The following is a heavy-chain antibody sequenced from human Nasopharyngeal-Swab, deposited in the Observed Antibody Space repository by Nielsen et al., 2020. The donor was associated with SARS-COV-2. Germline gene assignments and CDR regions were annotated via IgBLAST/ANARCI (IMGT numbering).Heavy chain of an antibody. CDR3: ARDGRGSSDAFDI. D-gene: IGHD1-26*01. CDR1: GYTFTSYG. Sequence: ASVKVSCKASGYTFTSYGISWVRQAPGQGLEWMGWISAYNGNTNYAQKLQGRVTMTTDTSTSTAYTELRSLRSDDTAVYYCARDGRGSSDAFDIWGQGTMVTVSS. V-gene: IGHV1-18*01. J-gene: IGHJ3*02. CDR2: ISAYNGNT.